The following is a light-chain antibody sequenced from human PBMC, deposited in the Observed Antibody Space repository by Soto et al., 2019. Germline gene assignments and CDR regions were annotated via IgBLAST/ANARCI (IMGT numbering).Light chain of an antibody. CDR3: QHYQNFWA. Sequence: EIVMTQSPATLSVSPGERATLSCRASQTVYSNVAWYQQRPGQAPRLLIYRASSRAIDIPARFSGSGSGTEFTLTISSLQSEDSAVYYCQHYQNFWAFGQGTKV. CDR1: QTVYSN. CDR2: RAS. V-gene: IGKV3-15*01. J-gene: IGKJ1*01.